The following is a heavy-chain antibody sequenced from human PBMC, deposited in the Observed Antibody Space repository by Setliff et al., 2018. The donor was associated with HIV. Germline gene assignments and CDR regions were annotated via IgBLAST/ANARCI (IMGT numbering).Heavy chain of an antibody. J-gene: IGHJ4*02. Sequence: PSETLSLTCTVSGGSISSYYWSWIRQPPGKGLEWIGEIHHTGRTDYNPSLKGRVTISVDTSKSQFTLRLHSVTAADTAVYYCAIPPLESMMTTANYFDSWGRGTLVTVSS. CDR1: GGSISSYY. CDR3: AIPPLESMMTTANYFDS. D-gene: IGHD4-17*01. V-gene: IGHV4-59*04. CDR2: IHHTGRT.